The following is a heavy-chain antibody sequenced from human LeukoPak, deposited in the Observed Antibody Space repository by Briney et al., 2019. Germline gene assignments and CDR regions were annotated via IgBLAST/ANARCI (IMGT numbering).Heavy chain of an antibody. V-gene: IGHV1-8*03. Sequence: ASVKVSCKASGYTFTFYDIHWVRQASGQGLEWMGWMYPNTGNTAYAQKFQGRVSITKNTSISTAYMDLSSLKSDDTAVYYCARGRLGQGTKIKNNWSDPGARGPLATVPS. CDR2: MYPNTGNT. CDR1: GYTFTFYD. J-gene: IGHJ5*02. CDR3: ARGRLGQGTKIKNNWSDP. D-gene: IGHD2-8*01.